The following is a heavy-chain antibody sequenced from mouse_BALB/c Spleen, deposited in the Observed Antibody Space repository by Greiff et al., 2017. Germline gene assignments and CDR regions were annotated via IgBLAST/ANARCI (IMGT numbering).Heavy chain of an antibody. J-gene: IGHJ4*01. CDR2: IDSANGNT. D-gene: IGHD1-1*01. Sequence: VQLQQFGAELVKPGASAKLPCTAPGFNIKDTYMHWVTQRPEQGLEWIGRIDSANGNTKYDPKFQGKATITADTSSNTAYLQLSSLTSEDTAVYYCASITTVVGAMDYWGQGTSVTVSS. V-gene: IGHV14-3*02. CDR1: GFNIKDTY. CDR3: ASITTVVGAMDY.